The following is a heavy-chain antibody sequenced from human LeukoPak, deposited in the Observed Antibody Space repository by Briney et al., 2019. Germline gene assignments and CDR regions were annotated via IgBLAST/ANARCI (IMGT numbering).Heavy chain of an antibody. J-gene: IGHJ4*02. CDR1: GGSFSGYY. CDR2: INHSGST. D-gene: IGHD3-22*01. CDR3: ARTGYYYDSSGYPPSY. Sequence: SETLSLTCAVYGGSFSGYYWSWIRQPPGKGLEWIGEINHSGSTNYNPSLKSRVTILVDTSKNQFSLKLSSVTAADTAVYYCARTGYYYDSSGYPPSYWGQGTLVTVSS. V-gene: IGHV4-34*01.